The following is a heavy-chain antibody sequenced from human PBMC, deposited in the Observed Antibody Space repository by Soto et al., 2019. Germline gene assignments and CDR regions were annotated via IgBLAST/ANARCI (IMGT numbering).Heavy chain of an antibody. Sequence: PGGSLRLSCAASGFTFTDHAIHWVRQAPGRGLEWVALISSDGSSKYFADSVKGRFTVSRDNYKNTLSLHMKSLRTEDTAVYYCARQAIGARKYHYRNPDVWGQGTKVTV. D-gene: IGHD6-6*01. J-gene: IGHJ6*02. CDR2: ISSDGSSK. CDR3: ARQAIGARKYHYRNPDV. V-gene: IGHV3-30-3*01. CDR1: GFTFTDHA.